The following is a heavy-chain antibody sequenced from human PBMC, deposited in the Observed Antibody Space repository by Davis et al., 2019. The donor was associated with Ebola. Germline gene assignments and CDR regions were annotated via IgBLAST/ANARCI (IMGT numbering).Heavy chain of an antibody. CDR3: ARTPRYSSYGAFFDY. CDR1: GGSIRSYY. J-gene: IGHJ4*02. D-gene: IGHD5-18*01. CDR2: ISHGGYT. V-gene: IGHV4-59*01. Sequence: SETLSLTCTVSGGSIRSYYWNWIRQPPGKGLEYIGYISHGGYTTYNPSLKSRVTISIDTSKNQFSLKLRSVTAADTAMYYCARTPRYSSYGAFFDYWGQGTLVTVSS.